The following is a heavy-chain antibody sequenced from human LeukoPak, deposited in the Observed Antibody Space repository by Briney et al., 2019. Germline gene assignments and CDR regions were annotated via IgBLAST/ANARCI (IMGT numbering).Heavy chain of an antibody. CDR1: GGSISSGSYY. V-gene: IGHV4-61*02. J-gene: IGHJ6*03. Sequence: SETLSLTCTVSGGSISSGSYYWSWIRQPAGKGLEWIGRIYTSGSTNYNPSLKSRVTISVDTSKNQFSLKLSSVTAADTAVYYCARVSSSPGDFYYYYMDVWGKGTTVTVSS. D-gene: IGHD6-6*01. CDR3: ARVSSSPGDFYYYYMDV. CDR2: IYTSGST.